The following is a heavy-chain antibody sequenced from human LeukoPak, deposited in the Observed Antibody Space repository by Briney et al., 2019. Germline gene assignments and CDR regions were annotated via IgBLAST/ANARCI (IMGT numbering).Heavy chain of an antibody. Sequence: GGSLRLSCAASGFTVNSNYMSWVRQAPGKGLEWVSVIHGGGGTYYADSVKGRFTISRDNSKNKLYFQMNSLRADDTAVYFCARASSGWAYYFDYWGQGTLVTVSS. CDR2: IHGGGGT. CDR1: GFTVNSNY. CDR3: ARASSGWAYYFDY. V-gene: IGHV3-53*01. J-gene: IGHJ4*02. D-gene: IGHD6-19*01.